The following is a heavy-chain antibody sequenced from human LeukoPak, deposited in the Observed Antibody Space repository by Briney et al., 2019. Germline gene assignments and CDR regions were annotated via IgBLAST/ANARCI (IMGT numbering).Heavy chain of an antibody. CDR1: GFTFSTHG. CDR2: ISGSGGST. V-gene: IGHV3-23*01. D-gene: IGHD4-17*01. J-gene: IGHJ4*02. CDR3: AKGGDYIVLDY. Sequence: GGSLRLSCVGSGFTFSTHGMSWVRQAPGKGLEWVSAISGSGGSTYYADSVKGRFTISRDNSKNTLYLQMNSLRAEDTAVYYCAKGGDYIVLDYWGQGTLVTVSS.